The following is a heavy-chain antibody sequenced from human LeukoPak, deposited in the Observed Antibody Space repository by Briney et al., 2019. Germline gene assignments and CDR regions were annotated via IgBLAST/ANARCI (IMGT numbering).Heavy chain of an antibody. CDR1: GFTFSSYL. CDR2: IKQDGSEK. J-gene: IGHJ5*02. V-gene: IGHV3-7*01. CDR3: ARVGDRSGWSSWFDP. D-gene: IGHD6-19*01. Sequence: GGSLRLSCAASGFTFSSYLMSWVRQAPGKGLEWVANIKQDGSEKYYVDSVKGRFTISRDNAKNSLYLQMNSLRAEDTAVYYCARVGDRSGWSSWFDPWGQGTLVTVSS.